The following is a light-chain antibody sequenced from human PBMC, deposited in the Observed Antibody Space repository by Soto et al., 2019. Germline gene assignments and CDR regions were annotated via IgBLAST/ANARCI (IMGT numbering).Light chain of an antibody. Sequence: QSALTQPASVSGSPGQSITISCTGTSSDVGGYDHVSWYQQHPGKAPKLIIYDVTVRPSGISRRFSGSKSDNTASLAVSGLQPEDKADYYCRSYTNKDTLLFGGGTKLTVL. V-gene: IGLV2-14*03. J-gene: IGLJ3*02. CDR3: RSYTNKDTLL. CDR2: DVT. CDR1: SSDVGGYDH.